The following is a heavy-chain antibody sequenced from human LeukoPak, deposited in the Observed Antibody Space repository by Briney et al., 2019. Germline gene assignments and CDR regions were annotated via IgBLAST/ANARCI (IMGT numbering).Heavy chain of an antibody. V-gene: IGHV1-46*01. D-gene: IGHD3-22*01. J-gene: IGHJ2*01. CDR1: GYTFTTYY. CDR2: IDPSGGGT. Sequence: ASVKVSCKASGYTFTTYYMHWVRQAPGQGLEWMGIIDPSGGGTNYAQKFQGRVTITADESTSTAYMELSSLRSEDTAVYYCARAPLDSSGLFDLWGRGTLVTVSS. CDR3: ARAPLDSSGLFDL.